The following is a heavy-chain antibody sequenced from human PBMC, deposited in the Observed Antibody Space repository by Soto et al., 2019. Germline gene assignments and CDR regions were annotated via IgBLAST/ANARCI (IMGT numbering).Heavy chain of an antibody. CDR2: ISYDGSNK. Sequence: GESLKISCAASGFTFSSYGMHWVRQAPGKGLEWVAVISYDGSNKYYADSVKGRFTISRDNSKNTLYLQMNSLRAEDTAVYYCAKDPHIAAAGSRFDYWGQGTLVTVSS. CDR1: GFTFSSYG. CDR3: AKDPHIAAAGSRFDY. D-gene: IGHD6-13*01. J-gene: IGHJ4*02. V-gene: IGHV3-30*18.